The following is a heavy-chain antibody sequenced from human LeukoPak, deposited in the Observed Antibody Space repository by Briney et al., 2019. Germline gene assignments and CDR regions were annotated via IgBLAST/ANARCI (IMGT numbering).Heavy chain of an antibody. Sequence: GGSLRLSCAASGFTFDDYAMHWVRQAPGKGLEWVSGISWNSGSIGYADSVKGRFTISRDNAKNSLYLQMNSLRAEDTAVYYCAREVNRQIYWGSNEYYFDYWGQGTLVTVSS. D-gene: IGHD7-27*01. CDR2: ISWNSGSI. J-gene: IGHJ4*02. V-gene: IGHV3-9*01. CDR3: AREVNRQIYWGSNEYYFDY. CDR1: GFTFDDYA.